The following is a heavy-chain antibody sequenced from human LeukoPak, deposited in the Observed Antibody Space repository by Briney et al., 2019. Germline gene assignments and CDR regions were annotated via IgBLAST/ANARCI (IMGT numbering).Heavy chain of an antibody. Sequence: PGGSLRLSCAASGFTFSSAAMTWVRQAPGKGLEWVSLIASSGGSTYYADSVKGRFTISRDNSKNTLSLQMNSLRVEDTAIYYCAKDIQLSTWGQGTLVTVSS. D-gene: IGHD5-24*01. V-gene: IGHV3-23*01. CDR3: AKDIQLST. CDR1: GFTFSSAA. CDR2: IASSGGST. J-gene: IGHJ5*02.